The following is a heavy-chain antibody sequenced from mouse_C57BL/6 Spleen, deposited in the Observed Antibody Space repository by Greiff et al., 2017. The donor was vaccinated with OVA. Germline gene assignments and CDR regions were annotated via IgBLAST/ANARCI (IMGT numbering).Heavy chain of an antibody. J-gene: IGHJ3*01. CDR1: GYSITSGHY. Sequence: EVKLVESGPGLVKPSQSLSLTCSVTGYSITSGHYWNWIRQFPGNKLEWMGYISYDGSNNFNPSLKNRISITRDTSKNQFFLKLNSVTTEDTATYYCAREDDYVAYWGQGTLVTVSA. V-gene: IGHV3-6*01. D-gene: IGHD2-4*01. CDR3: AREDDYVAY. CDR2: ISYDGSN.